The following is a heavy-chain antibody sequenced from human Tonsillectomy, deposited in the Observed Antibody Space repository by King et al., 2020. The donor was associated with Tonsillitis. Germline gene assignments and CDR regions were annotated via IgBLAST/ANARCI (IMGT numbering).Heavy chain of an antibody. V-gene: IGHV1-2*02. Sequence: VQLVESGAEVKKPGASVKVSCKASGYIFTGYYMHWVRQAPGQGLEWMGWINPNSGGTNYAQNFQGRVSMTRDTSISTASMELSRLKSDDTAVYYCARDSGRYCSGGSCLDAFDIWGQGTMVTVSS. D-gene: IGHD2-15*01. CDR3: ARDSGRYCSGGSCLDAFDI. CDR2: INPNSGGT. J-gene: IGHJ3*02. CDR1: GYIFTGYY.